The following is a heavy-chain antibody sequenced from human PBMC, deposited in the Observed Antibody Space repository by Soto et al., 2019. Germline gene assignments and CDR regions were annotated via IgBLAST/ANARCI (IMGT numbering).Heavy chain of an antibody. CDR3: ARESEYSSSSPYYYGMDV. CDR2: ISYDGSNK. Sequence: PGGSLRLSCAASGFTFSSYAMHWVRHAPGKGLERVAVISYDGSNKYYADSVKGRFTISRDNSKNTLYLQMNSLRAEDTAVYYCARESEYSSSSPYYYGMDVWGQGTTVTVSS. CDR1: GFTFSSYA. V-gene: IGHV3-30-3*01. J-gene: IGHJ6*02. D-gene: IGHD6-6*01.